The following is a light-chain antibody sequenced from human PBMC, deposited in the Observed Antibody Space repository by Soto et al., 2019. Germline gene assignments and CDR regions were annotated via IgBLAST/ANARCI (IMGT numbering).Light chain of an antibody. CDR2: DVS. J-gene: IGKJ1*01. CDR3: QQYNTYPWT. CDR1: QSISSW. V-gene: IGKV1-5*01. Sequence: DIQMTQSPSTLSASLGDRVTITCRASQSISSWLVWYQQKPGEAPKLLIYDVSSLESGVPSTFSGSGSGTDFTLTVSSLQPDDSATYYCQQYNTYPWTFGQGTKVDIK.